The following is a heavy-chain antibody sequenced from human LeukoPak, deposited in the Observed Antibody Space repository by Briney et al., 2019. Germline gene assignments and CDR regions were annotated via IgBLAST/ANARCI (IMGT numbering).Heavy chain of an antibody. CDR1: GFSLTDHY. Sequence: ASVKVSCKASGFSLTDHYMHCVRQAPGQGLEWMGWVNGKRGDTNYAQQFQDRVLMTRDTSINTIYMELTRLTTDDTATYYCAREFSWGPDFWGQGTLVTVSS. J-gene: IGHJ4*02. V-gene: IGHV1-2*02. D-gene: IGHD7-27*01. CDR3: AREFSWGPDF. CDR2: VNGKRGDT.